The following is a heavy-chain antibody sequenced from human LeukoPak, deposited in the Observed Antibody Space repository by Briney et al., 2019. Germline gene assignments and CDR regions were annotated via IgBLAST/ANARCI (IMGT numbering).Heavy chain of an antibody. CDR2: FDPEDGET. J-gene: IGHJ5*02. CDR1: GYPLTELS. Sequence: ASVKVPCKVSGYPLTELSMHWVRQAPGKGLEWMGGFDPEDGETIYAQKFQGRVTMTEDTSTDTAYMELSSLRSEDTAVYYCATGVRHNWFDPWGQGTLVTVSS. V-gene: IGHV1-24*01. CDR3: ATGVRHNWFDP.